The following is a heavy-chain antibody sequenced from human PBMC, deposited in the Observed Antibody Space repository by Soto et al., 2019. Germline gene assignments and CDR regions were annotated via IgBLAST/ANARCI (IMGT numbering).Heavy chain of an antibody. CDR2: ITWNSDRV. D-gene: IGHD6-13*01. CDR1: GFTFDDYA. Sequence: EVQLVESGGGLVQPGRSLRLSCTASGFTFDDYALHWVRQAPGKGLEWVSGITWNSDRVDYADSVKGRFTISRDNARKSLYLQMNSRRAEDTALYFCGKGLSIAAIDYWGQGTLVTVSS. J-gene: IGHJ4*02. CDR3: GKGLSIAAIDY. V-gene: IGHV3-9*01.